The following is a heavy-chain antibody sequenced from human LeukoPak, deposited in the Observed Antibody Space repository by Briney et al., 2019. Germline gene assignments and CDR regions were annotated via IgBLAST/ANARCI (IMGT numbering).Heavy chain of an antibody. CDR1: GYTFSSYA. V-gene: IGHV3-23*01. CDR3: AKERSGGWPFDY. J-gene: IGHJ4*02. CDR2: ISGSGGIT. D-gene: IGHD6-19*01. Sequence: PGGSLRLSCAVSGYTFSSYALSWVRQAPGKGLEWVSIISGSGGITYYANSVKGRFTISRDRSKNTMYMQMNSLRAEDTAVYYCAKERSGGWPFDYWGQGTLVTVSS.